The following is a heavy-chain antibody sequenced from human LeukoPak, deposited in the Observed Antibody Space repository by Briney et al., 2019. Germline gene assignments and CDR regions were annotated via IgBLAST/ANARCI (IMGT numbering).Heavy chain of an antibody. CDR2: IYYSGST. V-gene: IGHV4-59*01. Sequence: PSETLSLTCTVSGGSISSYYWSWIRQPPGKGLEWIGYIYYSGSTNYNPSLKSRVTISVDTSKNQFSLKLSSVTAADTAVYYCARDGGSSWGYNWFDPWGQGTLVTVSS. D-gene: IGHD6-13*01. J-gene: IGHJ5*02. CDR1: GGSISSYY. CDR3: ARDGGSSWGYNWFDP.